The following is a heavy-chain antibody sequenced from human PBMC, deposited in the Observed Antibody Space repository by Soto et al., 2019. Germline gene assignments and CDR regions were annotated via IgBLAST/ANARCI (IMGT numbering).Heavy chain of an antibody. CDR2: ISYDGSNK. J-gene: IGHJ2*01. Sequence: QVQLVESGGGVVQPGRSLRLSCAASGFTFNSYAMHWVRQAPGKGLGWVAVISYDGSNKYYADSVKGRFTISRDNSKNTLFLQMNSLRVEDTAVYYCPKDHGNRLRYFDLWGRGTLVTVSS. V-gene: IGHV3-30*18. CDR3: PKDHGNRLRYFDL. CDR1: GFTFNSYA.